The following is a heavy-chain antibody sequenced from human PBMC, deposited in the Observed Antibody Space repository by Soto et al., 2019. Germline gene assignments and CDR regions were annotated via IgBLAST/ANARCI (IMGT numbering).Heavy chain of an antibody. J-gene: IGHJ5*01. CDR3: ARDEYQLLSSVSWFDS. V-gene: IGHV4-30-4*01. CDR2: IYHTGNI. Sequence: PSETLSLTCTVSGGSISDDSYWSWIRQTPGKGLEWIGYIYHTGNIYYNPSLRSRVSISVDKSKSQFSLKLISVTAADTAVYFCARDEYQLLSSVSWFDSWGQGTLVTVSS. D-gene: IGHD2-2*01. CDR1: GGSISDDSY.